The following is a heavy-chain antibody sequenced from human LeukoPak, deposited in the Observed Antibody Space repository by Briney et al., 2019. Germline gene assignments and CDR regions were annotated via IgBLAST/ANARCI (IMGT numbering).Heavy chain of an antibody. CDR2: ISSSSSYI. V-gene: IGHV3-21*01. Sequence: GGSLRLSCAASGFTFSSYSMNWVRQAPGKGLEWVSSISSSSSYIYYADSVKGRFTISRDNAKNSLYLQMNSLRAEDTAVYYCARDRNYDRSFDYWGQGTLVTVSS. J-gene: IGHJ4*02. CDR3: ARDRNYDRSFDY. CDR1: GFTFSSYS. D-gene: IGHD3-3*01.